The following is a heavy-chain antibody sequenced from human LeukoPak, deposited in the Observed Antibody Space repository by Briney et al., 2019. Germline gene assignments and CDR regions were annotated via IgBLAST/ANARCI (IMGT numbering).Heavy chain of an antibody. CDR2: IYHSGST. CDR3: ARGVGLTQGGTFDY. CDR1: GGSISSYY. V-gene: IGHV4-4*07. J-gene: IGHJ4*02. Sequence: SETLSLTCTVSGGSISSYYWSWIRQPAGKGPEWIGSIYHSGSTHYNSSLKSRVTISVDTSKNQLSLKLSSVTAADTAVYYCARGVGLTQGGTFDYWGQGTLVTVSS. D-gene: IGHD1-1*01.